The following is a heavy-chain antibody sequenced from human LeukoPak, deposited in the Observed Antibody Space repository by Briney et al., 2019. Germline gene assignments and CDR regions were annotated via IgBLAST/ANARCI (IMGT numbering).Heavy chain of an antibody. Sequence: SETLSLTCTVSGGSISSSSYYWGWIRQPPGKGLEWIGSIYYSGSTYYNPSLKSRVTISVDTSKNQFSLKLSSVTAADTAVYYCTRDTGTTGVVKFDPWGQGTLVTVSS. V-gene: IGHV4-39*07. J-gene: IGHJ5*02. CDR3: TRDTGTTGVVKFDP. D-gene: IGHD4-17*01. CDR2: IYYSGST. CDR1: GGSISSSSYY.